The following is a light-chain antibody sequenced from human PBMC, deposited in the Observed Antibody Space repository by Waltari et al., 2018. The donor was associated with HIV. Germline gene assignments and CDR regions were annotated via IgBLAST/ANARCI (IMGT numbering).Light chain of an antibody. V-gene: IGLV4-69*01. CDR1: GGLSSYA. CDR2: LKSDGSH. Sequence: QLVLTQSPSASAFLGASVKITCTLNGGLSSYAIAWHQHQPEKGPRYLMKLKSDGSHNREDESPGRFSASNSGADHHLTISSLQSEDEGYYYCQTWDTGPVFGGGTKLTVL. J-gene: IGLJ3*02. CDR3: QTWDTGPV.